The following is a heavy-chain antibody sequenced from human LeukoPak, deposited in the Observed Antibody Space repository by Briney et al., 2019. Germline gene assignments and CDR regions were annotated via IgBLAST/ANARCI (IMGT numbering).Heavy chain of an antibody. J-gene: IGHJ4*02. V-gene: IGHV4-4*07. CDR3: ARDYKRELRYFDY. Sequence: PSETLSLTCIVSGGSISSYYWSWIRQPAGKGLEWIGRIYTSGSTSYNPSLKSRVTMSVDTSKNQFSLKLTSVTAADTAVYYCARDYKRELRYFDYWGQGTLVTVSS. CDR2: IYTSGST. CDR1: GGSISSYY. D-gene: IGHD1-14*01.